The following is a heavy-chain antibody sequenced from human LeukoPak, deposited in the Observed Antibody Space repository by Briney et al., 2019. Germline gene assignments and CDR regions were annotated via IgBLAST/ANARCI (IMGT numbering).Heavy chain of an antibody. Sequence: GGSLRLSCAASGFTFSSYAMHWVRQAPGKGLEWVAVISYVGSNKYYADSVKGRFTISRDNSKNTLYLQMNSLRAEDTAVYYCAKDKMATRNYFDYWGQGTLVTVSS. D-gene: IGHD5-24*01. CDR3: AKDKMATRNYFDY. CDR1: GFTFSSYA. J-gene: IGHJ4*02. V-gene: IGHV3-30*04. CDR2: ISYVGSNK.